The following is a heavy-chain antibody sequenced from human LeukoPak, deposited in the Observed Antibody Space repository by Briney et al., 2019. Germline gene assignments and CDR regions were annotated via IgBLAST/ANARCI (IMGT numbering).Heavy chain of an antibody. V-gene: IGHV3-48*03. CDR2: ISSSGSTI. Sequence: PGGSLRLSCAASGFTFSSYEMNWVRQAPGKGLEWVSYISSSGSTIYYADSVKGRFTISRDNAKNSLYLQMNSLRAEDTAVYYCARDASVRGASDYWGQGTLVTVSS. J-gene: IGHJ4*02. D-gene: IGHD3-10*01. CDR1: GFTFSSYE. CDR3: ARDASVRGASDY.